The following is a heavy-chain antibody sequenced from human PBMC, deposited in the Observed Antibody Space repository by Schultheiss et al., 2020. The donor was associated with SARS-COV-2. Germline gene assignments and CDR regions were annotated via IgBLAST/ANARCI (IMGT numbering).Heavy chain of an antibody. D-gene: IGHD6-13*01. CDR2: ISYDGSNK. CDR3: AKVSVAAAGRAAYYGMDV. CDR1: GFTFSSYW. Sequence: GGSLRLSCAASGFTFSSYWMSWVRQAPGKGLEWVAVISYDGSNKYYADSVKGRFTISRDNSKNTLYLQVNTLRAEDTALYFCAKVSVAAAGRAAYYGMDVWGHGTTVTVSS. V-gene: IGHV3-30*18. J-gene: IGHJ6*02.